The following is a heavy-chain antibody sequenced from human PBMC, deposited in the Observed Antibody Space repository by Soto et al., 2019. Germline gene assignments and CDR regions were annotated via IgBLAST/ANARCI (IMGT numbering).Heavy chain of an antibody. CDR1: GFTFSSYA. CDR3: AKDNYDILTGYNVYYYYYYGMDV. D-gene: IGHD3-9*01. Sequence: GGSLRLSCAASGFTFSSYAMSWVRQAPGKGLEWVSAISGSGGSTYYADSVKGRFTISRDNSKNTLYLQMNSLRAEDTAVYYCAKDNYDILTGYNVYYYYYYGMDVWGQGTTVTVYS. J-gene: IGHJ6*02. V-gene: IGHV3-23*01. CDR2: ISGSGGST.